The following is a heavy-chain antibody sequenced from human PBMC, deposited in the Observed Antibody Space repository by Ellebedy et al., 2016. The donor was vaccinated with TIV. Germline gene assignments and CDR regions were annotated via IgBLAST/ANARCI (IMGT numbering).Heavy chain of an antibody. J-gene: IGHJ6*02. CDR1: GDSVSTDIG. D-gene: IGHD3-10*01. Sequence: SQTLSLTCVISGDSVSTDIGWNWIRQSPSRGLEWLGRTYYRSKWNNDYAVSLKSRITINPDTSQNLFSLQLNSVTPEDTAVYYCAGGWFGSGMGVWGQGTTVTVSS. CDR2: TYYRSKWNN. V-gene: IGHV6-1*01. CDR3: AGGWFGSGMGV.